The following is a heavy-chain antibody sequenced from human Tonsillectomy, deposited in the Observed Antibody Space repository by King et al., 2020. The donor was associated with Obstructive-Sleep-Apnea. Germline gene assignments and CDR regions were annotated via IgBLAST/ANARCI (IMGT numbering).Heavy chain of an antibody. CDR2: ISWNSGSI. J-gene: IGHJ4*02. CDR3: AKDLSSGWYSPQDY. D-gene: IGHD6-19*01. Sequence: DVQLVESGGGLVQPGRSLRLSCAASGFTFDDYAMHWVRQAPGKGLEWVSGISWNSGSIGYADSVKGRFTISRDNAKNSLYLQMNSLRGEDTAFYYCAKDLSSGWYSPQDYWGQGTLVTVSS. CDR1: GFTFDDYA. V-gene: IGHV3-9*01.